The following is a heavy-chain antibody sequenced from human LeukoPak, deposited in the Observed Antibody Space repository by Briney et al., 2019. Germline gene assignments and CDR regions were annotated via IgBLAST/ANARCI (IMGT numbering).Heavy chain of an antibody. CDR1: GGSISNYY. V-gene: IGHV4-59*08. CDR3: ARRPFCSGGSCYDV. J-gene: IGHJ4*02. D-gene: IGHD2-15*01. Sequence: SETLSLTCTVSGGSISNYYWSWIRQPPGKGLEWIGYFYDNGSPNYNPSLKSRVTISVDMSKNQFSLKLSSVTAADTAVYYCARRPFCSGGSCYDVWGQGTLVTVSS. CDR2: FYDNGSP.